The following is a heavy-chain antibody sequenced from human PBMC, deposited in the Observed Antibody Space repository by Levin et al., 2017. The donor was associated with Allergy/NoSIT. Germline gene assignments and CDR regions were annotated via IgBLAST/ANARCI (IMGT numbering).Heavy chain of an antibody. J-gene: IGHJ4*02. CDR3: ARGMAAAAH. CDR1: GLNFSTYA. V-gene: IGHV3-33*01. D-gene: IGHD6-13*01. Sequence: LSLTCAASGLNFSTYAMHWVRQAPGKGLEWVAVIRYDGSYKYYADSVKGRFTISRENSKNTLYLQMNFLRAEDTALYYCARGMAAAAHWGQGTLVTVSS. CDR2: IRYDGSYK.